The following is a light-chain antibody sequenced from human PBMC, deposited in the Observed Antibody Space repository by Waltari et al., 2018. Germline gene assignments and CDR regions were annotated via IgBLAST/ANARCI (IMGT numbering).Light chain of an antibody. V-gene: IGKV1-NL1*01. J-gene: IGKJ1*01. Sequence: DIQMTQSPSSLSASVRDRVTFTCRASQGITNSLAWYQQKPGEAPKLLLYGVSRLESGVPSRFSGRGSGADYTLTISSLQPEDVATYYCQQYDTTPWTFGQGTKV. CDR1: QGITNS. CDR3: QQYDTTPWT. CDR2: GVS.